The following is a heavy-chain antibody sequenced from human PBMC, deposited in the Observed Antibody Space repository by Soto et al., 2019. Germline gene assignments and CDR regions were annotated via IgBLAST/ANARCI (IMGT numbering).Heavy chain of an antibody. V-gene: IGHV3-7*01. D-gene: IGHD3-10*02. J-gene: IGHJ4*02. Sequence: PGGSLRLSCAASGFSFSSFFMGWFRLAPGKGLEWVANIKQDGREIYYVETVRGRFTISRDNAENSLYLQMSSLRAEDTAVYYCASYVIDGLYYFDYWGQGTLVTVSS. CDR2: IKQDGREI. CDR3: ASYVIDGLYYFDY. CDR1: GFSFSSFF.